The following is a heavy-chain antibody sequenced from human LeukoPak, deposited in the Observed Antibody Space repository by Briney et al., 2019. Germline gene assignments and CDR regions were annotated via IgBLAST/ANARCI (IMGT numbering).Heavy chain of an antibody. J-gene: IGHJ4*02. Sequence: SQTLSLTCIVSGDSISRGSHYWSWIRQPAGKGLEWIGRVYTTGSTDYNPSLKRRVSISVDTSRNQFSLRVNSVTAADTAVYYCARGTGSDFESWGQGTLVTVSS. CDR3: ARGTGSDFES. CDR1: GDSISRGSHY. D-gene: IGHD2-2*01. V-gene: IGHV4-61*02. CDR2: VYTTGST.